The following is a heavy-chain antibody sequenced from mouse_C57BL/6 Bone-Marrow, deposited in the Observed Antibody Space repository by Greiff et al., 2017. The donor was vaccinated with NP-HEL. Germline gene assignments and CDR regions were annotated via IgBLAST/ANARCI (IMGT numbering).Heavy chain of an antibody. CDR1: GYTFTNYW. CDR2: IYPGGGYT. D-gene: IGHD4-1*01. J-gene: IGHJ4*01. CDR3: ARKANCPPYYAMDY. V-gene: IGHV1-63*01. Sequence: QVQLKESGAELVRPGTSVKMSCKASGYTFTNYWIGWAKQRPGHGLEWIGDIYPGGGYTNYNEKFKSKATLTVDKSSSTAYMQLSSLTSEDSAVYYCARKANCPPYYAMDYWGQGTSVTVSS.